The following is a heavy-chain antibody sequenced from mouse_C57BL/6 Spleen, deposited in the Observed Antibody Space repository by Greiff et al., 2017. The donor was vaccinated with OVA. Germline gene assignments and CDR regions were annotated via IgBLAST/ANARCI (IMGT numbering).Heavy chain of an antibody. Sequence: VQLQQSGPELVKPGASVKIPCKASGYTFTDYNMDWVKQSHGKSLEWIGDINPNNGGTIYNQKFKGKATLTVDKSSSTAYMELRSLTSEDTAVYYCARKGYYSKSYWYFDVWGTGTTVTVSS. V-gene: IGHV1-18*01. J-gene: IGHJ1*03. CDR1: GYTFTDYN. CDR3: ARKGYYSKSYWYFDV. CDR2: INPNNGGT. D-gene: IGHD2-12*01.